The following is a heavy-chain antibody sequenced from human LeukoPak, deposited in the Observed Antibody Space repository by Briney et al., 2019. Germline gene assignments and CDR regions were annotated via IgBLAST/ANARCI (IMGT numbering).Heavy chain of an antibody. CDR2: TYYSGST. CDR1: GGSISSYY. CDR3: ARHDILTPYYFDY. V-gene: IGHV4-59*08. Sequence: SETLSLTCTVSGGSISSYYWSWIRQPPGKGLEWIGYTYYSGSTNYNPSLKSRVTISVDTSKNQFSLKLSSVTAADTAVYYCARHDILTPYYFDYWGQGTLVTVSS. J-gene: IGHJ4*02. D-gene: IGHD3-9*01.